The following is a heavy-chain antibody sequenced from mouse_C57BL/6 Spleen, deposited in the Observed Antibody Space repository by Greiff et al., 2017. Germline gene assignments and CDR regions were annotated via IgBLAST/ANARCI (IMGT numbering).Heavy chain of an antibody. CDR3: ARWLYGSPFDY. J-gene: IGHJ2*01. Sequence: VQLQQSGPELVKPGASVKISCKASGYSFTSYYIHWVKQRPGQGLEWIGWIYPGSGNTKYNEKFKGKATLTADTSSSTAYMQLSSLTSEDSAVYYCARWLYGSPFDYWGQGTTRTVSS. CDR2: IYPGSGNT. V-gene: IGHV1-66*01. CDR1: GYSFTSYY. D-gene: IGHD1-1*01.